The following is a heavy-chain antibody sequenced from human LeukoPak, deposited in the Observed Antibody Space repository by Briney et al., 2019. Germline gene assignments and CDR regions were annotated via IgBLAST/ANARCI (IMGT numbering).Heavy chain of an antibody. D-gene: IGHD3-3*01. CDR1: GFTFSSYS. CDR2: ISSSSSYI. J-gene: IGHJ3*02. CDR3: ARGYFLERVEDAFDI. V-gene: IGHV3-21*01. Sequence: GGSLRLSCAASGFTFSSYSMNWVRQAPGKGLEWVSSISSSSSYIYYADSVKGRFTISRDNAKNSLYLQMNSLRAEDTAVYYCARGYFLERVEDAFDIWGQGTMVTVSS.